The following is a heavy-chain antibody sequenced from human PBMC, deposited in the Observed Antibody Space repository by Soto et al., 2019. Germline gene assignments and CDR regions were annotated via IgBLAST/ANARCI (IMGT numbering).Heavy chain of an antibody. CDR3: ARGYYDFWSGTDAFDI. D-gene: IGHD3-3*01. J-gene: IGHJ3*02. CDR2: IYYSGST. V-gene: IGHV4-61*01. CDR1: GGSVSSGSYY. Sequence: SETLSLTCTVSGGSVSSGSYYWSWIRQPPGKGLEWIGYIYYSGSTNYNPSLKSRVTISVDTSKNQFSLKLSSVTAADTAVYYCARGYYDFWSGTDAFDIWGQGTMVTVSS.